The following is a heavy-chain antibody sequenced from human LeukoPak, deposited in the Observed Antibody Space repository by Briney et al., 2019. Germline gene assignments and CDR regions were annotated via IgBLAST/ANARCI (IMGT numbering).Heavy chain of an antibody. V-gene: IGHV4-34*01. J-gene: IGHJ4*02. CDR3: ARGGARNYYDSSGCEFSY. D-gene: IGHD3-22*01. CDR2: INHSGST. CDR1: GGSFSGYY. Sequence: SDTLSLTCAVYGGSFSGYYWSWIRQPPGKGLEWIGEINHSGSTNYNPSLNSRVTISVDTSKNQFSLKLSSVTDAETAVYYCARGGARNYYDSSGCEFSYWGQGTLVTVSS.